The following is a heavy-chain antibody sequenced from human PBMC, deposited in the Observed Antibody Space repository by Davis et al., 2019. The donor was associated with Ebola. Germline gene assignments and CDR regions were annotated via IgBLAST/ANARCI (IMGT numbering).Heavy chain of an antibody. CDR2: INGDGSEK. D-gene: IGHD6-6*01. J-gene: IGHJ4*02. V-gene: IGHV3-7*01. CDR3: ARDGSYSSSSGDY. Sequence: PGGSLRLSCEASGFTFRNYWMSWVRQAPGKGLEWVANINGDGSEKYYVDSVKGRFTISRDNAKNSLYLQMNSLRAEDTAVYYCARDGSYSSSSGDYWGQGTLVTVSS. CDR1: GFTFRNYW.